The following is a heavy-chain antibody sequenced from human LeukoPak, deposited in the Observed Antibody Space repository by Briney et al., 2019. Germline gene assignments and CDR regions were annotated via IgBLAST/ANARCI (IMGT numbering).Heavy chain of an antibody. J-gene: IGHJ6*03. CDR2: ISYDGSNK. CDR1: GFTFSSYG. Sequence: PGRSLRLSCAASGFTFSSYGMHWVRQAPGKGLEWVAVISYDGSNKYYADSVKGRFTISRDNSKNTLYLQMNSLRAEDTAVYYCANSPLRVAGYYMDVWGKGTTVTISS. V-gene: IGHV3-30*18. CDR3: ANSPLRVAGYYMDV. D-gene: IGHD6-19*01.